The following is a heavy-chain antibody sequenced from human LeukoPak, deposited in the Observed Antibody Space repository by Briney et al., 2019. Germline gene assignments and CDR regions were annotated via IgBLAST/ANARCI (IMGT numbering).Heavy chain of an antibody. CDR2: INPNSGGT. CDR3: ARVGISYSSGWYGPNYYMDV. D-gene: IGHD6-19*01. Sequence: ASVKVSCKASGYTFTGYYMHWVRQAPGQGLEWMGWINPNSGGTNYAQKFQGRVTMTRDTSISTAYMELSRLRSDDTAVYYCARVGISYSSGWYGPNYYMDVWGKGTTVTVSS. V-gene: IGHV1-2*02. CDR1: GYTFTGYY. J-gene: IGHJ6*03.